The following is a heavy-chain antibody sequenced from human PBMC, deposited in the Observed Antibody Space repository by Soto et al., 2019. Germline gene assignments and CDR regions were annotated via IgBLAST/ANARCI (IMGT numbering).Heavy chain of an antibody. D-gene: IGHD3-22*01. CDR3: AREAGTIGSGYSS. Sequence: SQSLCLTCAISGDSVSSNSAAWNWISESPSRGLKWLGRTYYRSKWYNDYAVSVKSRITINPCTSKNQFSLQLNSVTAEDTAVYYCAREAGTIGSGYSSWGQGTRVTV. J-gene: IGHJ5*02. CDR1: GDSVSSNSAA. V-gene: IGHV6-1*01. CDR2: TYYRSKWYN.